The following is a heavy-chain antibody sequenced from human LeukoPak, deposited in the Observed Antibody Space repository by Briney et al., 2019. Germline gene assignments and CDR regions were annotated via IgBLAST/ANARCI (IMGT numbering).Heavy chain of an antibody. J-gene: IGHJ4*02. CDR3: ARGYYDTSGYWLSFFDF. CDR1: GGSISSYY. D-gene: IGHD3-22*01. Sequence: SETLSLTCTVSGGSISSYYWSWIRQPPGKGLEGMGYFYYSGSTNYNPSLKSRVTISVDTSKNRFSLKLSSVTAADTAVYYCARGYYDTSGYWLSFFDFWGQGTLVTVSS. V-gene: IGHV4-59*12. CDR2: FYYSGST.